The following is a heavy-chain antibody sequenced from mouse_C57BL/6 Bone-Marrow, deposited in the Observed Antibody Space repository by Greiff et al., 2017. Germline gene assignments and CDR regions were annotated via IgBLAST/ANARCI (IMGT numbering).Heavy chain of an antibody. Sequence: QVQLQQSGADLAKPGASVTLSCNASGYTFTSYWMQWLKQRPGESLVWIGYINPSSGYTNYNQKFKDQTTFTPDKSTSPAYLQLSSRTSEDSAVYYCARADERPGYWFAYWGQGTLVTVSA. CDR1: GYTFTSYW. V-gene: IGHV1-7*01. J-gene: IGHJ3*01. D-gene: IGHD1-2*01. CDR2: INPSSGYT. CDR3: ARADERPGYWFAY.